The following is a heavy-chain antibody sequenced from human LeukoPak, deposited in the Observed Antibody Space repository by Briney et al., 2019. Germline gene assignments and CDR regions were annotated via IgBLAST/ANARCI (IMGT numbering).Heavy chain of an antibody. CDR3: ARESTSWYFDL. CDR2: IYSGGST. Sequence: GGSLRLSCAASGFSVSSNYMSWVRQAPGKGLEWVSVIYSGGSTYYADSVKGRFTISRDNSKNTLYLQMNSLRAEDTAVYYCARESTSWYFDLWGRGTLVTVSS. CDR1: GFSVSSNY. J-gene: IGHJ2*01. D-gene: IGHD2-2*01. V-gene: IGHV3-53*01.